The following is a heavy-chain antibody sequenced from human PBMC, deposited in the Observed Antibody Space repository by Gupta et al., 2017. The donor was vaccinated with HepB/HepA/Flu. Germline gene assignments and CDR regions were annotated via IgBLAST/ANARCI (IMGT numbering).Heavy chain of an antibody. CDR2: ISYDGSNK. D-gene: IGHD3-10*01. CDR1: GFTFSSYA. Sequence: QVQLVESGGGVVQPGRSLRLSCAASGFTFSSYAMHWVRQAPGKGLEWVAVISYDGSNKYYADSVKGRFTISRDNSKNTLYLQMNSLRAEDTAVYYCARLNFLITMVRGERGMDVWGQGTTVTVSS. J-gene: IGHJ6*02. CDR3: ARLNFLITMVRGERGMDV. V-gene: IGHV3-30-3*01.